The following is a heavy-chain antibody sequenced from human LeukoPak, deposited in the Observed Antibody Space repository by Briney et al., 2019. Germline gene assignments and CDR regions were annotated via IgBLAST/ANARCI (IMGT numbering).Heavy chain of an antibody. CDR2: MNPNSGNT. J-gene: IGHJ5*02. D-gene: IGHD2-8*02. CDR3: ARRLEVSEDWFDP. Sequence: ASVKVSCKASGYTFTSYDINWVRQATGQGLEWMGWMNPNSGNTGYAQKFQGRVTMTRNTSISTAYMELSSLRSEDTAVYYCARRLEVSEDWFDPWGQGTLVTVSS. V-gene: IGHV1-8*01. CDR1: GYTFTSYD.